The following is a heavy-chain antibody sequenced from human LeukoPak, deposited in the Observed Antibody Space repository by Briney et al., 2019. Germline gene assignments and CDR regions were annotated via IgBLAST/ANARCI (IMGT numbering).Heavy chain of an antibody. Sequence: KTGGSLRLSCAASGFTFSDYYMTWIRQAPGKGLEWLSYISSGGSITPYADSVKGRFTIPRDNAENALYLQMNSLRVDDTAVYFCARERYYDGSCANPFDHWGQGTLVTVSS. CDR1: GFTFSDYY. CDR2: ISSGGSIT. CDR3: ARERYYDGSCANPFDH. V-gene: IGHV3-11*01. J-gene: IGHJ4*02. D-gene: IGHD3-16*01.